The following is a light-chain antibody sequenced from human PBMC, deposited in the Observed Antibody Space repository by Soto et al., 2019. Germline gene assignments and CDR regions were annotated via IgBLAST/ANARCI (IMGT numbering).Light chain of an antibody. CDR2: EVS. CDR3: SSYTSSSIRV. Sequence: QSALTQPASVSGSPGQSITISCTGTSSDVGGYNYVSWYQQHPGKAPKLMIYEVSSRPSGVSNRFSGSKSVNTASLTISGLQAEDEADYYCSSYTSSSIRVFGGGTKLTVL. CDR1: SSDVGGYNY. V-gene: IGLV2-14*01. J-gene: IGLJ3*02.